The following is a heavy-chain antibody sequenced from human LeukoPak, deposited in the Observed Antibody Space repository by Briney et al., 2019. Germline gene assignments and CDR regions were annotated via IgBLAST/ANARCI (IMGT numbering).Heavy chain of an antibody. CDR2: IYSGGTT. V-gene: IGHV3-53*01. Sequence: GGSLRLSCTASGFPVSRDYMSWVRQAPGKGLEWVSVIYSGGTTYYADFVKGRFTISRDTSNNTVYLQMNTLRDDDTAPYYCARWQHDGFDLWGQGTMVTVSS. CDR3: ARWQHDGFDL. J-gene: IGHJ3*01. CDR1: GFPVSRDY.